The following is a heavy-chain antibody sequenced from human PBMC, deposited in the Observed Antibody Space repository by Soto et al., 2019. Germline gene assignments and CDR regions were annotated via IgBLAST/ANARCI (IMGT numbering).Heavy chain of an antibody. D-gene: IGHD3-9*01. J-gene: IGHJ3*01. CDR1: GGSFSGYY. CDR3: ARLGYTTYHILYPPYVGNAAFDL. Sequence: QVQLQQWGAGLLKPSETLSLTCAVYGGSFSGYYWSWIRQPPGKGLEWIGEINHSGSTNYHPSLRSRVTIPVDASKDQFALKLSSVTAADTAVYYCARLGYTTYHILYPPYVGNAAFDLWGQGTMVTVSS. V-gene: IGHV4-34*01. CDR2: INHSGST.